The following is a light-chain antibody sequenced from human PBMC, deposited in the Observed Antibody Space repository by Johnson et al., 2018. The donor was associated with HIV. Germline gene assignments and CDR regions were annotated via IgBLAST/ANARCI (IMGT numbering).Light chain of an antibody. CDR3: GTGDRSLSDGF. V-gene: IGLV1-51*02. J-gene: IGLJ1*01. CDR2: ENN. CDR1: SSNVGSNY. Sequence: QLVLTQPPSVSAAPGQKVTISCSGSSSNVGSNYISWYRQLPGTAPKLLIYENNKRPSGIPDRFSGSKSGTSATLGITGLQTGDEADYYCGTGDRSLSDGFFGTGTKVTVL.